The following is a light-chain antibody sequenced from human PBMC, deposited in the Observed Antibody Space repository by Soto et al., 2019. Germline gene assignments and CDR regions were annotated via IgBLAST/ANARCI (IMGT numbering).Light chain of an antibody. V-gene: IGLV2-8*01. Sequence: HSVLTQPPSASGAAGQSVTISCTGTSSDVGDYTYVSWYQQHPGKAPKLMISEVSKRPSGVPDRFSGSKSGNTASLTVSVLPAEVEPDYSSRPYGGTHNLGFVSGTGPKLT. J-gene: IGLJ1*01. CDR3: RPYGGTHNLGFV. CDR2: EVS. CDR1: SSDVGDYTY.